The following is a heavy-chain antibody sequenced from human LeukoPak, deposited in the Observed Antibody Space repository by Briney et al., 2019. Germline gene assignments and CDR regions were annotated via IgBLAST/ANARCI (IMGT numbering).Heavy chain of an antibody. Sequence: GGSLRLSCAASGFTFSSSAMSWVRQAPGKGLEWVSYISSSSSTIYYADSVKGRFTISRDNAKNSLYLQMNSLRDEDTAVYYCASSRLYGGNFRSYYYYYGMDVWGQGTTVTVSS. J-gene: IGHJ6*02. CDR3: ASSRLYGGNFRSYYYYYGMDV. V-gene: IGHV3-48*02. CDR2: ISSSSSTI. CDR1: GFTFSSSA. D-gene: IGHD4-23*01.